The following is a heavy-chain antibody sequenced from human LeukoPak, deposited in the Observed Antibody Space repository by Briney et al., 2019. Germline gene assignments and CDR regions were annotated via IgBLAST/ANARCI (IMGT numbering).Heavy chain of an antibody. Sequence: GASVKVSCKASGFTFTNYVFAWVRQAPGQGLEWMGWISAYNGDKKYTQNFQGRLSMTTDSSMSTAYMELRNLRSDDTAVYYCTRDFSNTSGFKVVVDFWGQGTLVTVSS. CDR2: ISAYNGDK. CDR1: GFTFTNYV. D-gene: IGHD6-19*01. J-gene: IGHJ4*02. CDR3: TRDFSNTSGFKVVVDF. V-gene: IGHV1-18*04.